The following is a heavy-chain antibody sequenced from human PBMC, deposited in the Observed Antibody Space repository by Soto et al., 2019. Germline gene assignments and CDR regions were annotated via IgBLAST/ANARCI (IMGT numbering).Heavy chain of an antibody. V-gene: IGHV3-33*01. D-gene: IGHD3-10*01. Sequence: QVQLVESGGGVVQPGRSLRLSCAASGFTFSSYGMHWVRQAPGKGLEWVAVIWYDGSNKYYADSVKGRFTISRDNSKNTLYLQMNSLRDEDTAVYYCAREGSYSYGMDVWGQGTTVTVSS. CDR2: IWYDGSNK. CDR3: AREGSYSYGMDV. J-gene: IGHJ6*02. CDR1: GFTFSSYG.